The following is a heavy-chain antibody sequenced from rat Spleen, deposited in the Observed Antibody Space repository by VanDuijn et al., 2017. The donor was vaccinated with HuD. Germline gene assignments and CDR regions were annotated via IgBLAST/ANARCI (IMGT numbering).Heavy chain of an antibody. CDR1: GFSLTSYH. D-gene: IGHD1-12*02. CDR3: ARSFDGS. J-gene: IGHJ2*01. V-gene: IGHV2-27*01. CDR2: IQNDGRT. Sequence: QVQLKESGPGLVQPSQTLSLTCTVSGFSLTSYHVHWVRQPPGKGLEWMGRIQNDGRTDYNSTLKSRLSISRDTSKSQVFLKMNSVQTEDTAMYFCARSFDGSWGQGVMVTVSS.